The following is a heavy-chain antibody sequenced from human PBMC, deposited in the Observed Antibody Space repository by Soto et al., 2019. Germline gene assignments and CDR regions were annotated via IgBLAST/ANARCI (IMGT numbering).Heavy chain of an antibody. D-gene: IGHD6-13*01. CDR1: GFTFSSYG. CDR2: IWYDGSNK. CDR3: ARDTAAAGTAYGMDV. Sequence: QVQLVESGGGVVQPGRSLRLSCAASGFTFSSYGMHWVRQAPGKGLEWVAIIWYDGSNKYYADSVKGRFTISRDTSKNTLYLQMNRLRAEDTAVYYCARDTAAAGTAYGMDVWGQGTTVTVSS. J-gene: IGHJ6*02. V-gene: IGHV3-33*01.